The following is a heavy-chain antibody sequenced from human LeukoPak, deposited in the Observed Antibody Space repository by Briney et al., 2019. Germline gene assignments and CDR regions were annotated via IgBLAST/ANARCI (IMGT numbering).Heavy chain of an antibody. Sequence: GGSLRLSCAAFGFTFSSYSMNWVRQAPGKGLEWVSSISSSSSYIYYADSVKGRFTISRDNAKNSLYLQMNSLRAEDTAVYYCAREGCGGDCYSYYYYGMDVWGQGTTVTVSS. D-gene: IGHD2-21*02. CDR2: ISSSSSYI. V-gene: IGHV3-21*01. CDR3: AREGCGGDCYSYYYYGMDV. J-gene: IGHJ6*02. CDR1: GFTFSSYS.